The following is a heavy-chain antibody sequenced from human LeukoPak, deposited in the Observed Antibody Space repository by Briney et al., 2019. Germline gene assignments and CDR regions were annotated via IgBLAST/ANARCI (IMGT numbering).Heavy chain of an antibody. CDR2: IKHDGTEK. Sequence: PGGSLRLSCEASGFIFSGYWMTWVRQAPGKGLEWVANIKHDGTEKYYVDSVKGRFTISRDNAKNSLYLQMNSLRAEDTAVYYCAKSQYPRYYYDSSGYQQYFQHWGQGTLVTVSS. V-gene: IGHV3-7*03. CDR1: GFIFSGYW. CDR3: AKSQYPRYYYDSSGYQQYFQH. J-gene: IGHJ1*01. D-gene: IGHD3-22*01.